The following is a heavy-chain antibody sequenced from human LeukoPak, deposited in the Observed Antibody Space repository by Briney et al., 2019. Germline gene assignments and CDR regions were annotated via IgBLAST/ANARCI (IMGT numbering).Heavy chain of an antibody. D-gene: IGHD3-10*01. Sequence: GGSLRLSCAASGFTFSSYGMHWVRQAPGKGLEWVSYISSSGSTIYYADSVKGRFTISRDNAKNSLYLQMNSLRAEDTAVYYCARDPRFGAFDIWGQGTMATVSS. J-gene: IGHJ3*02. CDR1: GFTFSSYG. CDR3: ARDPRFGAFDI. CDR2: ISSSGSTI. V-gene: IGHV3-48*04.